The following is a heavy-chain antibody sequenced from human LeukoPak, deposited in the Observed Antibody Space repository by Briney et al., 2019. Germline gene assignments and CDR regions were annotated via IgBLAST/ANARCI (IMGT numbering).Heavy chain of an antibody. CDR1: GYSFTRYA. Sequence: ASVKVPCKASGYSFTRYAIHWVRQAPGQRLEWMGWINAGNGNTKYSQKFQGRVSITRDTSASTAYMELSSLRSEDTAVYYCARVGWGAVCDYWGQGTLVTVSS. V-gene: IGHV1-3*01. J-gene: IGHJ4*02. D-gene: IGHD3-16*01. CDR3: ARVGWGAVCDY. CDR2: INAGNGNT.